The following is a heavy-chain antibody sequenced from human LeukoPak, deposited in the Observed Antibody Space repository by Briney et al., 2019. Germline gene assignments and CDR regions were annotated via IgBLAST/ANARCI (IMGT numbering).Heavy chain of an antibody. Sequence: SETLSLACTVSGGSISSYHWSWIRQPPGKGLEWLGYTYSSGSTNFNPSLKSRVTISLDTSKNQFSLKLSSVTAADTAVYYCARDRSGYDWSYYYYYMDVWGKGTTVTVSS. CDR1: GGSISSYH. CDR2: TYSSGST. V-gene: IGHV4-4*08. CDR3: ARDRSGYDWSYYYYYMDV. D-gene: IGHD5-12*01. J-gene: IGHJ6*03.